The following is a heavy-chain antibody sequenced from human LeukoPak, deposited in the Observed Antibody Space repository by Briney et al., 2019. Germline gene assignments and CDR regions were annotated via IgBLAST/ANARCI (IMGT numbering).Heavy chain of an antibody. D-gene: IGHD3-22*01. CDR2: INPSGGST. CDR3: ARGSSGQPLRG. CDR1: GYTFTSYY. Sequence: GASVKVSCKASGYTFTSYYMHWVRQAPGQGLAWMGIINPSGGSTSYAQKFQGRVTMTRDMSTSTVYMELSSLRSEDTAVYYCARGSSGQPLRGWGQGTLVTVSS. J-gene: IGHJ4*02. V-gene: IGHV1-46*01.